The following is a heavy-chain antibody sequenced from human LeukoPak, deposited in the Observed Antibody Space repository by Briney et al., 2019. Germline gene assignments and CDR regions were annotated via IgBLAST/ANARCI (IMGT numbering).Heavy chain of an antibody. CDR1: GDSLSTYS. V-gene: IGHV4-59*08. Sequence: SETLSLTCTVSGDSLSTYSWSWLRQPPGKGLEYIGYIYYSGSTNYNPSLKSRVTMLVDTSKNQFSLKLNSVTAADTAVYYCVGEKNYWGTPYWGQGTLVTVSS. J-gene: IGHJ4*02. CDR2: IYYSGST. CDR3: VGEKNYWGTPY. D-gene: IGHD1-7*01.